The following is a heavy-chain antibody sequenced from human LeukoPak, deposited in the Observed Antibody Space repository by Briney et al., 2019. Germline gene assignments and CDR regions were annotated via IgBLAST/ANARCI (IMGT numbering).Heavy chain of an antibody. V-gene: IGHV4-4*02. CDR2: VHLSGRT. J-gene: IGHJ4*02. Sequence: SGTLSLTCGVSGGSISSTNWWTWVRQPPGEGLEWIGEVHLSGRTNYNPSLESRVTMSVDMSENHISLKLTSVTAADTAVYYCAEEGGPYRPLDYSGQGTLVTVSS. CDR1: GGSISSTNW. CDR3: AEEGGPYRPLDY.